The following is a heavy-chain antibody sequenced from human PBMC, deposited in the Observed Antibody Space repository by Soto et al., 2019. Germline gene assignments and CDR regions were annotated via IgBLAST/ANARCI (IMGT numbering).Heavy chain of an antibody. D-gene: IGHD2-15*01. CDR3: ARESVSGDYYYGMDV. Sequence: GGSLRLSCAASGFTVSSNYMSWVRQAPGKGLEWVSVIYSGGSTYYADSVKGRFTISRHNSKNTLYLQMNSLRAEDTAVYYCARESVSGDYYYGMDVWGQGTTVTVSS. J-gene: IGHJ6*02. V-gene: IGHV3-53*04. CDR1: GFTVSSNY. CDR2: IYSGGST.